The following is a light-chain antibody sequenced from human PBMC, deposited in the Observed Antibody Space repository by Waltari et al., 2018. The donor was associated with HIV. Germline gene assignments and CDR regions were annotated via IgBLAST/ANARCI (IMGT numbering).Light chain of an antibody. CDR3: LISYSGVRV. Sequence: QAVVTQEPSLSVSPGETATLTCTSFTGFITRGPFPYWFKTREGHDPRTLIYDSEKRHAGTPGRVSGSIVGDKATLTLLGAQPKDEGDYFCLISYSGVRVFGGGTKLTVL. CDR1: TGFITRGPF. CDR2: DSE. J-gene: IGLJ3*02. V-gene: IGLV7-46*02.